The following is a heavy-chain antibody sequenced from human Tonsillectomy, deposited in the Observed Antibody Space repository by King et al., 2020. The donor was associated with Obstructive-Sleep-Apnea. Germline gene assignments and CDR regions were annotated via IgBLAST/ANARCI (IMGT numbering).Heavy chain of an antibody. J-gene: IGHJ3*02. D-gene: IGHD1-26*01. CDR1: GDSISSYY. V-gene: IGHV4-59*08. CDR2: IYNSGST. Sequence: VQLQESGPGLVKPSETLSLTCTVSGDSISSYYWSWIRQPPGKGLEWIGYIYNSGSTNCNPSLKSRVTISVDTSKNQFSLKLCSVTAADTAVYYCARHSFGRLVLGATAFDIWGQGTMVTVSS. CDR3: ARHSFGRLVLGATAFDI.